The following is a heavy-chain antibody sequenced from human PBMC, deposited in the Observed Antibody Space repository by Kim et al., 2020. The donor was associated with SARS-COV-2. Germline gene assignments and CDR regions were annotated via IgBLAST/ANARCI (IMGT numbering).Heavy chain of an antibody. Sequence: GGSLRLSCAASGFTFSSYGMHWVRQAPGKGLEWVAVISYDGSNKYYADSVKGRFTISRDNSKNTLYLQMNSLRAEDTAVYYCAKDKGQRWLQLKYYYGMDVWGQGTTVTVSS. CDR3: AKDKGQRWLQLKYYYGMDV. CDR2: ISYDGSNK. V-gene: IGHV3-30*18. J-gene: IGHJ6*02. D-gene: IGHD5-12*01. CDR1: GFTFSSYG.